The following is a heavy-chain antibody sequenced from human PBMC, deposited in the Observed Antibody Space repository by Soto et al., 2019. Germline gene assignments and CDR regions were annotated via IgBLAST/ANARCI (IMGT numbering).Heavy chain of an antibody. Sequence: SETLSLTCSIFGDSIRSAHYFWGWVRQPPGKGLEWIGEINHSGSTNYNPYLKSRVTISVDTTKNQFSLKLSSVTAADTAVYYCAREDSSGWYYAFDIWGQGTMVTVSS. V-gene: IGHV4-39*07. J-gene: IGHJ3*02. CDR2: INHSGST. CDR1: GDSIRSAHYF. D-gene: IGHD6-19*01. CDR3: AREDSSGWYYAFDI.